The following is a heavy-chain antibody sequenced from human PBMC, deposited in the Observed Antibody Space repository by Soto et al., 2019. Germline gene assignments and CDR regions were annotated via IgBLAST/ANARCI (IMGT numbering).Heavy chain of an antibody. CDR1: GASISRYY. Sequence: SETLSLTCTVSGASISRYYWSWIRQPPGKGLEWIGYISDSGSTDYSPSLKGRVTISVDTSKNQFSLKLNSVTAADTAVYYCARHYYTDPFDYWGQGTLVTVSS. D-gene: IGHD3-22*01. CDR3: ARHYYTDPFDY. CDR2: ISDSGST. V-gene: IGHV4-59*08. J-gene: IGHJ4*02.